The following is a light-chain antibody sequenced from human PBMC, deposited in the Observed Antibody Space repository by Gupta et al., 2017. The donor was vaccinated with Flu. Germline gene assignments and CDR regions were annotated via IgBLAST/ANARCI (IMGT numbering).Light chain of an antibody. Sequence: SSNIGGNTVNWYQQLPGTAPKLLIYNNDQRPSGVPYRFSASKSGTSASLAISGLQSEDEADYYCAAWDDSLNGVVFGGGTKLTVL. V-gene: IGLV1-44*01. CDR3: AAWDDSLNGVV. J-gene: IGLJ3*02. CDR1: SSNIGGNT. CDR2: NND.